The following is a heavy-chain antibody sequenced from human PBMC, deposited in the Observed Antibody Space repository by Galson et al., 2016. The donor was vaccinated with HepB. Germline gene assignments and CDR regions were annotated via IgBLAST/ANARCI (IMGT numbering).Heavy chain of an antibody. CDR1: GFTFSSYA. J-gene: IGHJ4*02. CDR3: ARAVHGSGSYWDK. CDR2: ISYDGSYE. V-gene: IGHV3-30*04. Sequence: SLRLSCAASGFTFSSYAMHWVRQAPSKGLEWVAVISYDGSYESYAGAVKGRFTISRDNFKNTLYLHLNSLRAEETAVYYCARAVHGSGSYWDKWGQGTLVAVSS. D-gene: IGHD3-10*01.